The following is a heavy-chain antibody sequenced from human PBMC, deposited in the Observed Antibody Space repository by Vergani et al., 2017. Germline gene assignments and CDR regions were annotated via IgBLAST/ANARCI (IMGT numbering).Heavy chain of an antibody. V-gene: IGHV4-30-2*01. J-gene: IGHJ5*02. D-gene: IGHD3-10*01. Sequence: QLQLQESGSGLVKPSQTLSLTCAVSGGSISSGGYSWSWIRHAPGNGLEWIGYIYHSGSTYYNPSLKSRVTISVDRSKNQFSLKLSSVTAADTAVYYCARGVTIVRGVTWFDPWGQGTLVTVSS. CDR2: IYHSGST. CDR1: GGSISSGGYS. CDR3: ARGVTIVRGVTWFDP.